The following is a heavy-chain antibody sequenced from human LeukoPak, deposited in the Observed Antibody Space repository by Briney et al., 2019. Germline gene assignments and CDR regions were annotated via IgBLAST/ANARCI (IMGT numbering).Heavy chain of an antibody. Sequence: PSQTLSLTCAVSGGSISSGGYSWSWIRQPPGKGLEWIGYIYHSGSTYYNPSLKSRVTISVDRSKNQFSLKLSSVTAADTAVYYCARGRYCSSTSCYHQNDYWGQGTLVTVSS. J-gene: IGHJ4*02. CDR1: GGSISSGGYS. CDR3: ARGRYCSSTSCYHQNDY. CDR2: IYHSGST. D-gene: IGHD2-2*01. V-gene: IGHV4-30-2*01.